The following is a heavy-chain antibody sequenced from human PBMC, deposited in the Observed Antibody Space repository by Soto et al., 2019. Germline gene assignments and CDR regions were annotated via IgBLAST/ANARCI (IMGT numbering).Heavy chain of an antibody. D-gene: IGHD3-3*01. Sequence: ASETLSLTCSVSGGPMTSGAYYWSWIRQPPGEGLEWMGYIYYSGGTSSSPSLESRLTLSVDTSRNQFSLKLSSVTAADTAVYYCARVRYDFWSGYYSYYGMDVWGQGTTVTVSS. J-gene: IGHJ6*02. CDR1: GGPMTSGAYY. CDR2: IYYSGGT. V-gene: IGHV4-30-4*01. CDR3: ARVRYDFWSGYYSYYGMDV.